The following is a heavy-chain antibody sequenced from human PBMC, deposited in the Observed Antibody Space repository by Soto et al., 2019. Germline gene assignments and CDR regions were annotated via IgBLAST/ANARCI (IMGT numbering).Heavy chain of an antibody. D-gene: IGHD1-1*01. CDR2: IHPGGDT. Sequence: PCGCIGLCXAASGFTVSSNYMSWVRQAPGKGLEWVSSIHPGGDTFYADSVKGRFSFSRDNSKNTVYLQMNSLRVEDTAVYYCARGTDDAKIRFDTWGQGTLVTVSS. CDR3: ARGTDDAKIRFDT. J-gene: IGHJ5*02. CDR1: GFTVSSNY. V-gene: IGHV3-53*01.